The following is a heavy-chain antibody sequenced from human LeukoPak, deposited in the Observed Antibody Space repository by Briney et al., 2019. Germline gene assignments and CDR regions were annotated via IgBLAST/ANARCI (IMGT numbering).Heavy chain of an antibody. CDR3: AKGVGSTGSYFDY. J-gene: IGHJ4*02. D-gene: IGHD1-26*01. V-gene: IGHV3-30*18. CDR2: TSYDGSNK. CDR1: GFTFSSYG. Sequence: PGGSLRLSCAASGFTFSSYGMHWVRQAPGKGLEWVAVTSYDGSNKYYADSAKGRFTISRDNTKNTLYLQMNSLRADDTAVYYCAKGVGSTGSYFDYWGQGTLVTVSP.